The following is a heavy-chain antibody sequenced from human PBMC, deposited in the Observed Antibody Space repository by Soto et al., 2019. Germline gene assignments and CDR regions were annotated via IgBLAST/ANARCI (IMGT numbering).Heavy chain of an antibody. Sequence: QVQLVQSGAEVKKPGASVKVSCKASGYTFTSYGISWVRQAPGQGLEWMGWISAYNGNTNYAQMLQGRVTMTTDTSTSTAYMELRSLRSDGTAVYFCARVIRAEYPKQLLVPGDYWGQGTLVTVSS. CDR1: GYTFTSYG. V-gene: IGHV1-18*04. CDR2: ISAYNGNT. CDR3: ARVIRAEYPKQLLVPGDY. J-gene: IGHJ4*02. D-gene: IGHD6-13*01.